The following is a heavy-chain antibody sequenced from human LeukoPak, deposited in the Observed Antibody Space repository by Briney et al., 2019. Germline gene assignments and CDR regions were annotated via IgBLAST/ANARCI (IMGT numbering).Heavy chain of an antibody. D-gene: IGHD2-15*01. CDR3: ARWSHRYCSGGSCYSDGMDV. V-gene: IGHV4-59*01. CDR2: IYYSGST. CDR1: GGSISSYY. Sequence: PSETLSLTCTVSGGSISSYYWSWIRQPPGKGLEWIGYIYYSGSTNYNPSLKSRVTISVDTSKNQFSLKLSSVAAADTAVYYCARWSHRYCSGGSCYSDGMDVWGQGTTVTVSS. J-gene: IGHJ6*02.